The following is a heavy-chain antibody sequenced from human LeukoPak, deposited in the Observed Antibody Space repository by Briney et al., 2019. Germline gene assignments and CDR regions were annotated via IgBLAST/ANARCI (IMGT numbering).Heavy chain of an antibody. V-gene: IGHV3-74*01. J-gene: IGHJ4*02. CDR2: INTDGGSA. D-gene: IGHD4-23*01. CDR1: GFTFDDYA. Sequence: PGGSLRLSCAASGFTFDDYAMHWVRQAPGKGLVWVSRINTDGGSATYADSVKGRFTISRDNAENTLYLQMNSLRAEDTAVYYCARDQDDYGGNSPLGYWGQGTPVTVSS. CDR3: ARDQDDYGGNSPLGY.